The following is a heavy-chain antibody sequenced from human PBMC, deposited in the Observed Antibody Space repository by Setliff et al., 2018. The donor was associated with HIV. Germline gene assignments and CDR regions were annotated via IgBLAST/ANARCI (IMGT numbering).Heavy chain of an antibody. J-gene: IGHJ4*02. CDR1: GFSFSNAW. Sequence: GGSLRLSCAASGFSFSNAWMDWVRQAPGKGLEWLSFIRSETYGGTTEYAASVKGRFTISRDDSKSIAYLQMNSLKTEDTAVYYCTRDWCSSTSCYVGNWGQGTLVTVSS. CDR3: TRDWCSSTSCYVGN. CDR2: IRSETYGGTT. D-gene: IGHD2-2*01. V-gene: IGHV3-49*04.